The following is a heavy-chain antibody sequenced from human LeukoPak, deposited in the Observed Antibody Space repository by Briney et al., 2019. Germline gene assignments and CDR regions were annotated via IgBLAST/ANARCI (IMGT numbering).Heavy chain of an antibody. J-gene: IGHJ6*02. Sequence: SVKVSCKASGGTFSSYGISWVRQAPGQGLEWMGGIIPIFGTANYAQKFQGRVTITADESTSTAYMELSSLRSEDTAVYYCARDPLVVVAATYYYYGMDVWGQGTTVTVSS. CDR2: IIPIFGTA. D-gene: IGHD2-15*01. CDR3: ARDPLVVVAATYYYYGMDV. CDR1: GGTFSSYG. V-gene: IGHV1-69*13.